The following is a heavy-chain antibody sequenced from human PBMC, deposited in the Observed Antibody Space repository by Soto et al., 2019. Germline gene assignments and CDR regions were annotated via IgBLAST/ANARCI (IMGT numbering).Heavy chain of an antibody. CDR2: INAGNGNT. Sequence: ASVKVSCKASGYTFTSYAMHWVRQAPGQRLEWMGWINAGNGNTKYSQKFQGRVTITRDTSASTAYMELSSLRSEDTAVYYCARGITYYYDSSGYYGLFEIWGQGTMVTVSS. D-gene: IGHD3-22*01. CDR1: GYTFTSYA. V-gene: IGHV1-3*01. J-gene: IGHJ3*02. CDR3: ARGITYYYDSSGYYGLFEI.